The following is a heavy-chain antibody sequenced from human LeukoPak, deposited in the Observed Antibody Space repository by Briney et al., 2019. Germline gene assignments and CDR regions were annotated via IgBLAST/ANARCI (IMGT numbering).Heavy chain of an antibody. CDR1: GFTFSDYY. Sequence: KTGGSLRLSCAASGFTFSDYYMSWIRQAPGKGLEWVSYISSSGSTIYYADSVKGRFTISRDNAKNSLYLQMNSLRAEDTAVYYCARDDGPFLLTGYWTYYFDYWGQGTLVTVSS. V-gene: IGHV3-11*04. J-gene: IGHJ4*02. D-gene: IGHD3-9*01. CDR2: ISSSGSTI. CDR3: ARDDGPFLLTGYWTYYFDY.